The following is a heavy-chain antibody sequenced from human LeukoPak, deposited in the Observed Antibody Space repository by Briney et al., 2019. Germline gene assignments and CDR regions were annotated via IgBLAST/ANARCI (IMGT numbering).Heavy chain of an antibody. Sequence: SETLSLTCTVSGGSISSYYWSWIRQPPGKGLEWIGYIYTSGSTNYNPSLKSRVTISVDTSKNQFSLKMSSVTAADTAVYYCARTTTVRSSYSYYMDVWGKGTTVTVSS. CDR3: ARTTTVRSSYSYYMDV. CDR1: GGSISSYY. V-gene: IGHV4-4*09. CDR2: IYTSGST. J-gene: IGHJ6*03. D-gene: IGHD4-11*01.